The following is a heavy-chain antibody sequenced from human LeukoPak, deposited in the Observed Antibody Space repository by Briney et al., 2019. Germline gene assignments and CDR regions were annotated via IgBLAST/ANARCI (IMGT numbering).Heavy chain of an antibody. CDR2: IKEDGSET. D-gene: IGHD3-10*01. CDR1: GFTFKKYW. CDR3: GKDISAGGMDV. J-gene: IGHJ6*02. Sequence: PGESLRLSCAASGFTFKKYWMNWVRQVPGKGLECLANIKEDGSETYYADSVKGRFTISRDNAKNSLYLQMNSLRAEDTALYYCGKDISAGGMDVWGQGTTVTVSS. V-gene: IGHV3-7*03.